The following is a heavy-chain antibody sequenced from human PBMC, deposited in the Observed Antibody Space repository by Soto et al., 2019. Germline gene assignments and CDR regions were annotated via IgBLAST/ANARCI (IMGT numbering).Heavy chain of an antibody. Sequence: ASVKVSFKASGYTFTGYYMHWVRQAPGQGLEWMGWINPNSGGTNYAQKFQGWVTMTRDTSISTAYMELSRLRSDDTAVYYCARARPWGSSGYPYFDYWGQGTLVTVSS. CDR1: GYTFTGYY. D-gene: IGHD3-22*01. V-gene: IGHV1-2*04. CDR2: INPNSGGT. CDR3: ARARPWGSSGYPYFDY. J-gene: IGHJ4*02.